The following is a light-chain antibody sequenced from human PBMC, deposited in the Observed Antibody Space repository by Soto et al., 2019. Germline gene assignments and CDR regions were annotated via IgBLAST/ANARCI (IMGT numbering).Light chain of an antibody. V-gene: IGKV3-11*01. CDR2: DAS. CDR1: QSVSSY. CDR3: HQRSNWDRI. J-gene: IGKJ2*01. Sequence: EILFTQSPSILSLSPGEGATLSCRASQSVSSYLAWYQQNPGQAPRLLIYDASNRATGIPARFSGSGSGTHFPLTVSSLEPEDFAVYYCHQRSNWDRIFCKGTKMEIK.